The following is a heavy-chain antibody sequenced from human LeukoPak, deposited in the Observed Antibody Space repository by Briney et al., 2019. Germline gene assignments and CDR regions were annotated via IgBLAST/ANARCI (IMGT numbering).Heavy chain of an antibody. Sequence: ASVKVSCKASGYTFTSYGSSWVRQAPGQGLDGMGWISAYNGNTNYAQKLQGRVTMTTDTSTSTAYMELRSLRSDDTAVYYCARDRYYYDSSGYYGGIFDYWGQGTLVTVSS. V-gene: IGHV1-18*01. CDR3: ARDRYYYDSSGYYGGIFDY. CDR2: ISAYNGNT. J-gene: IGHJ4*02. CDR1: GYTFTSYG. D-gene: IGHD3-22*01.